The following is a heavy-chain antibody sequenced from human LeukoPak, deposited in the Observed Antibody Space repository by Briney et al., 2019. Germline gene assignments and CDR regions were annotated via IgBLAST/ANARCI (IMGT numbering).Heavy chain of an antibody. Sequence: PGGSLRLSCAASGFTFSDSWMSWVRQAPGKGLEWIGEINHSGSTNYNPSLKSRVTISVDTSKNQFSLKLSSVTAADTAVYYCARGSITGTPEIDYWGQGTLVTVSS. J-gene: IGHJ4*02. CDR3: ARGSITGTPEIDY. CDR1: GFTFSDSW. CDR2: INHSGST. D-gene: IGHD1-7*01. V-gene: IGHV4-34*01.